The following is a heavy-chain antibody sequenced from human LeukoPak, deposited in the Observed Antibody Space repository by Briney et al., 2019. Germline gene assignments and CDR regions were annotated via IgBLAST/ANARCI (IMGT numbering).Heavy chain of an antibody. CDR2: ISTTSGFT. Sequence: GGSLRLSCAASGFTFSDYYMTWIRRAPGKGLEWVSYISTTSGFTNYADSVRGRFTISRDNVKNSLYLQMNTLRPEDTAVYYCAKGSPPGDWGQGTLLTVSS. CDR1: GFTFSDYY. J-gene: IGHJ4*02. D-gene: IGHD3-16*01. CDR3: AKGSPPGD. V-gene: IGHV3-11*05.